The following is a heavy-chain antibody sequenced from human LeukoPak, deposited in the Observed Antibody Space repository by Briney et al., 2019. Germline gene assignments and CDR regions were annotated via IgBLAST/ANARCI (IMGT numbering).Heavy chain of an antibody. D-gene: IGHD1-7*01. CDR3: AKALGITGTLGWFDP. J-gene: IGHJ5*02. V-gene: IGHV3-23*01. CDR1: GFTFSSYA. Sequence: GGSLRLSCAASGFTFSSYAMSWVRPAPGKGLEWVSAISGSGGSTYYADSVKGRFTISRDNSKNTLYLQMNSLRAEDTAVYYCAKALGITGTLGWFDPWGQGTLVTVSS. CDR2: ISGSGGST.